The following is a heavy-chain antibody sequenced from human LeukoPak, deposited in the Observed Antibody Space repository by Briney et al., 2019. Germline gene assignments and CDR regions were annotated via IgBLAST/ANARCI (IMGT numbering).Heavy chain of an antibody. CDR1: GFSFSSSA. CDR2: IVVASGNT. V-gene: IGHV1-58*02. Sequence: VASVKVSCKASGFSFSSSAMQWVRQARGQRLEWIGWIVVASGNTNYAQKFQERVTITRDTSTSTAYMELSSLRSEDTAVYFCATELRYLESDRMDVWGQGTTVTVSS. CDR3: ATELRYLESDRMDV. J-gene: IGHJ6*02. D-gene: IGHD3-3*01.